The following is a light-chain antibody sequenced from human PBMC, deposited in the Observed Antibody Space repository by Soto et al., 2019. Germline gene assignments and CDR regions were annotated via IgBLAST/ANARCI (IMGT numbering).Light chain of an antibody. Sequence: EIVLTQSPGTLSLSPGERATLSCRASQTISSSYLAWYQQKPGQAPRLLMYDASNRATGIPARFSGSGSGTDFTLTINSLEPEDFALYYCQQRYNWPPTFGQGTKVDIK. CDR2: DAS. J-gene: IGKJ1*01. CDR3: QQRYNWPPT. CDR1: QTISSSY. V-gene: IGKV3D-20*02.